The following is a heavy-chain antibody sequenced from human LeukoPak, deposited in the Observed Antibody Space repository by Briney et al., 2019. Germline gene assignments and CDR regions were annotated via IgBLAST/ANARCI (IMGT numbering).Heavy chain of an antibody. CDR1: GGSISSYY. J-gene: IGHJ4*02. CDR3: ARRGYYGSELDY. Sequence: SETLSLTCTVSGGSISSYYWGWIRQPPGKGLEWIGSIYYSGSTYYNPSLKSRVTISVDTSKNQFSLKLSSVTAADTAVYYCARRGYYGSELDYWGQGTLVTVSS. CDR2: IYYSGST. V-gene: IGHV4-39*01. D-gene: IGHD3-10*01.